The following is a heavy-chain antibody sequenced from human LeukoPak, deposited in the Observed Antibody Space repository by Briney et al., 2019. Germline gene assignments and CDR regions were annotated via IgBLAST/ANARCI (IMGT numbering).Heavy chain of an antibody. CDR2: IYYSGST. Sequence: SETLSLTCTVSGGSISNSNYYWGWIRQPPGKGLEWIGNIYYSGSTYYNPSLRSRVTISVDTSKNQFSLKLSSVTAADTAVYYCARVSTVVTGVDYWGQGTLVTVSS. D-gene: IGHD4-23*01. CDR3: ARVSTVVTGVDY. V-gene: IGHV4-39*01. CDR1: GGSISNSNYY. J-gene: IGHJ4*02.